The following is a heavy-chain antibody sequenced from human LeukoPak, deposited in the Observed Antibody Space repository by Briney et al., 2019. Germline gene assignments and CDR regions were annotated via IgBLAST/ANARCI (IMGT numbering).Heavy chain of an antibody. D-gene: IGHD3-22*01. CDR2: INAGNGNT. CDR1: GYTFTTYA. V-gene: IGHV1-3*01. J-gene: IGHJ4*02. Sequence: ASVKVSCKASGYTFTTYAMHWVRQAPGQRLEWMGWINAGNGNTKYSQKFQGRVTITRDTSASTAYMELRSLRSEDTVVYYCARGSSGYPYYFDYWGQGTLVTVSS. CDR3: ARGSSGYPYYFDY.